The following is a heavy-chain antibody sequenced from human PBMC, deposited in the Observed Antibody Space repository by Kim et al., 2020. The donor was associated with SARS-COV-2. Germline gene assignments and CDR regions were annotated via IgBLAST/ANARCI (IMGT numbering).Heavy chain of an antibody. D-gene: IGHD2-2*01. V-gene: IGHV1-69*13. CDR2: IISIFGTA. Sequence: SVKVSCKASGGTFSSYGISWVRQAPGQGLEWMGGIISIFGTANYAQKFQGRVTITADESTSTAYMELSSLSSEDTAVYYCARDRDDIVVVRGAKGRHYY. CDR1: GGTFSSYG. CDR3: ARDRDDIVVVRGAKGRHYY. J-gene: IGHJ6*01.